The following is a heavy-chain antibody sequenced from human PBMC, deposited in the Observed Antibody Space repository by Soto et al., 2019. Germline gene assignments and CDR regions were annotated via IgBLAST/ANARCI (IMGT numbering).Heavy chain of an antibody. CDR1: GFTFSDYY. CDR3: AAGYCSSTSCPNFDY. J-gene: IGHJ4*02. Sequence: KPGGSLRLSCAASGFTFSDYYMSWIRQAPGKGLEWVSYISSSSSYTNYADSVKGRFTISRDNAKNSLYLQMSSLRAEDTAVYYCAAGYCSSTSCPNFDYWGQGTLVTVSS. V-gene: IGHV3-11*06. D-gene: IGHD2-2*01. CDR2: ISSSSSYT.